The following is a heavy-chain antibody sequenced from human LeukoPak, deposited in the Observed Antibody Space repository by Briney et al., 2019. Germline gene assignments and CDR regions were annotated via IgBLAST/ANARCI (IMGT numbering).Heavy chain of an antibody. CDR2: ISYDGSNK. Sequence: GGSLRLSCAASGFTFSSYAMHWVRQAPGKGLEWVAVISYDGSNKYYADSVKGRFTISRDNSKNTLYLQMNCLRAEDTAVYYCASGYYYYYMDVWGKGTTVTVSS. V-gene: IGHV3-30*04. CDR1: GFTFSSYA. J-gene: IGHJ6*03. CDR3: ASGYYYYYMDV.